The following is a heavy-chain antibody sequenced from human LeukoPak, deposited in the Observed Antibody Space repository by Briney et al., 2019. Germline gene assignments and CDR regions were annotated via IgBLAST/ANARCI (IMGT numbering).Heavy chain of an antibody. D-gene: IGHD3-10*01. V-gene: IGHV1-69*13. CDR3: ARDPVFGSGTYGWFDP. CDR1: GGTFSNYA. Sequence: SVKVSCKAPGGTFSNYAISWVRQAPGQGLEWMGGIGPMFGTTNYAQKFQGRLTMSADESTSAAYMELSSLRSDDTAVYYCARDPVFGSGTYGWFDPWGQGTLVTVSS. J-gene: IGHJ5*02. CDR2: IGPMFGTT.